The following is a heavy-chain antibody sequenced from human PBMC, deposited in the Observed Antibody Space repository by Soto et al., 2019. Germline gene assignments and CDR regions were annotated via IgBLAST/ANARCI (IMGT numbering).Heavy chain of an antibody. CDR3: TTGSTSTKNY. Sequence: EVQLVESGGGLVIPGGSLRLSCAASGFTFINAWLSWVRQAPGKGLEWVGRIKSKADGGTTDYTAPVKGRFNISRDDSKGTLYLQMNSLKSEDTAVYYCTTGSTSTKNYWGQVTLVTVSS. CDR1: GFTFINAW. D-gene: IGHD6-6*01. CDR2: IKSKADGGTT. V-gene: IGHV3-15*01. J-gene: IGHJ4*02.